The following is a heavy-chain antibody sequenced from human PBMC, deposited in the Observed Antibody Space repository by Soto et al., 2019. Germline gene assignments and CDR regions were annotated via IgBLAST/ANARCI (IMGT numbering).Heavy chain of an antibody. Sequence: EVQLLESGGGLVPPGGSLRLSCAASGFTFSSYAMSWVRQAPGKGLEWVSAISGSGGSTYYADSVKGRFTISRDNSKNTLYLQMNSLRAEDTAVYYCAKARLPLDRPTYYFDYWGQGTLVTVSS. CDR1: GFTFSSYA. V-gene: IGHV3-23*01. CDR2: ISGSGGST. D-gene: IGHD6-6*01. CDR3: AKARLPLDRPTYYFDY. J-gene: IGHJ4*02.